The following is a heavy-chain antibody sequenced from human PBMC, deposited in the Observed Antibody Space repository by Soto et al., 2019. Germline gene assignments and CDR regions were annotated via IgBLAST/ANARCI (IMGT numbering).Heavy chain of an antibody. D-gene: IGHD3-10*01. Sequence: EVQLLESGGGLVQPGGSLRLSCAASGFTFSSYAMSWVRQAPGKGLEWVSAISGSGGSTYYADSVKGRFTISRDNSKNTLYLQMNCLRAEDTAVYYCAANRGSNSYYGMDVWGQGTTVTVSS. V-gene: IGHV3-23*01. CDR1: GFTFSSYA. CDR3: AANRGSNSYYGMDV. CDR2: ISGSGGST. J-gene: IGHJ6*02.